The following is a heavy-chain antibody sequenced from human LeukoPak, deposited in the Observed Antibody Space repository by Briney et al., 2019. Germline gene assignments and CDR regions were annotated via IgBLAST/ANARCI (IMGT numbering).Heavy chain of an antibody. Sequence: SQTLSLTCTVSGGSISSGSYYWSWIRQPAGKGLEWIGRIYTSGSTNYNPSLKSRVTISVDTSKNQFSLKPSSVTAADAAVYYCARDRLRLGLLWFGEGGIDPWGQGTLVTVSS. V-gene: IGHV4-61*02. J-gene: IGHJ5*02. CDR1: GGSISSGSYY. D-gene: IGHD3-10*01. CDR2: IYTSGST. CDR3: ARDRLRLGLLWFGEGGIDP.